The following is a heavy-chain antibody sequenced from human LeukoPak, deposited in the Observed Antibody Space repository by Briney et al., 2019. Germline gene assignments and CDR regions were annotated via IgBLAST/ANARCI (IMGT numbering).Heavy chain of an antibody. CDR1: GFTFSGYS. V-gene: IGHV3-21*01. J-gene: IGHJ5*02. D-gene: IGHD2-2*01. Sequence: GGSLRLSCAASGFTFSGYSMNWVRQAPGKGLEWVSSISSSSSYIYYADSVKGRFTISRDNAKNSLYLQMNSLRAEDTAVYYCARDGVVVVPAAQGAFDPWGQGTLVTVSS. CDR2: ISSSSSYI. CDR3: ARDGVVVVPAAQGAFDP.